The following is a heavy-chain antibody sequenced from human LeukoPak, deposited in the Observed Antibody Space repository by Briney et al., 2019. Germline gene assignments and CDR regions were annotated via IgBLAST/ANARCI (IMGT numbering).Heavy chain of an antibody. CDR3: TRELDWYSGSYGGFDY. CDR2: IRSKAYGGTT. V-gene: IGHV3-49*01. Sequence: PGGSLRLSCTASGFTFGDYAMSWFRQAPGKGLEWVGFIRSKAYGGTTEYAASVKGRFTISRDGSKSIAYLQMNSLKTEDTAVYYCTRELDWYSGSYGGFDYWGQGTLVTVSS. D-gene: IGHD1-26*01. CDR1: GFTFGDYA. J-gene: IGHJ4*02.